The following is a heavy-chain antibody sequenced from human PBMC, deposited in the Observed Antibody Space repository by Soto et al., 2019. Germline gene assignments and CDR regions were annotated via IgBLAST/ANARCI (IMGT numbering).Heavy chain of an antibody. Sequence: QVPLVESGGGVVQPGRSLRLSCAASGFTFSSYAMHWVRQAPGKGLEWVAVISYDGSNKYYADSVKGRFTISRDNSKNTLYLQMNSLRAEDTAVYYCARTRAAGTYYYYGMDVWGQGTTVTVSS. D-gene: IGHD6-13*01. J-gene: IGHJ6*02. CDR2: ISYDGSNK. CDR1: GFTFSSYA. CDR3: ARTRAAGTYYYYGMDV. V-gene: IGHV3-30-3*01.